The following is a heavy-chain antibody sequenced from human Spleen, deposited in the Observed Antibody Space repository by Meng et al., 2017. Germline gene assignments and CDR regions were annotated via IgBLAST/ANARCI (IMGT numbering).Heavy chain of an antibody. D-gene: IGHD3-10*01. CDR3: ARSLRDYYGSGRLGP. V-gene: IGHV4-34*01. J-gene: IGHJ5*02. CDR1: GGSFSGYY. Sequence: VQLQQGGAGLLKPSEPLSLTCAVYGGSFSGYYWSWIRQPPGKGLEWIGDINHSGSTNYNPSLKSRVTISIDTSKNQFSLKLSSVTAADTAVYYCARSLRDYYGSGRLGPWGQGTLVTVSS. CDR2: INHSGST.